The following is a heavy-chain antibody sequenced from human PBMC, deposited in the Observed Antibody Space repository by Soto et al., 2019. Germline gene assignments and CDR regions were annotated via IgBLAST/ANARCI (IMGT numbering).Heavy chain of an antibody. Sequence: QVQLVESGGDVVQPGTSLRLSCAASGFSFSTNVLHWVRQAPGKGLEWVAVMSPSGAEKYYTDSVEGRFTISRDNSKSTLYLQMNSLTTDDTAVYYCALDNIPAAPDYFDYWGQGTLVTVSS. V-gene: IGHV3-30-3*01. CDR3: ALDNIPAAPDYFDY. D-gene: IGHD2-15*01. J-gene: IGHJ4*02. CDR2: MSPSGAEK. CDR1: GFSFSTNV.